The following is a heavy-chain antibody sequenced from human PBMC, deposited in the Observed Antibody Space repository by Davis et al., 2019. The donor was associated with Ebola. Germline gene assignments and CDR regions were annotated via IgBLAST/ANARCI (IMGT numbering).Heavy chain of an antibody. D-gene: IGHD1-20*01. J-gene: IGHJ6*03. CDR3: AKCITTKQYYYYMDV. Sequence: PGGSLRLSCAASEFTFSTYGMHWVRQAPGKGLEWVAVISYDGSDKYYADSVKGRFTTPRDNSKNPLYLQMNSLRAEDTAVYYCAKCITTKQYYYYMDVWGKGTTVTVSS. CDR1: EFTFSTYG. V-gene: IGHV3-30*18. CDR2: ISYDGSDK.